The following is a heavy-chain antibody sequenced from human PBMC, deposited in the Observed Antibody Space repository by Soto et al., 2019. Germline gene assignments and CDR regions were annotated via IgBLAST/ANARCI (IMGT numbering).Heavy chain of an antibody. CDR2: INPNSGGT. CDR1: GYTFTGYY. V-gene: IGHV1-2*04. CDR3: ARANSGYDYDDYYYGMDV. Sequence: ASVKVSCKASGYTFTGYYMHWVRQAPGQGLEWMGWINPNSGGTNYAQKFQGWVTMTRDTSISTAYMELSRLRSDDTAVYYCARANSGYDYDDYYYGMDVWGQGTRVTVSS. J-gene: IGHJ6*02. D-gene: IGHD5-12*01.